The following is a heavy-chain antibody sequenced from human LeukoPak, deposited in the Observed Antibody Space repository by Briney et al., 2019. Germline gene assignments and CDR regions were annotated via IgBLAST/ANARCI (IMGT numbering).Heavy chain of an antibody. CDR1: GFTFFNSW. J-gene: IGHJ6*03. V-gene: IGHV3-7*01. CDR3: AKDMVRGVGNYYYYYMDV. CDR2: IKEDGSEK. Sequence: PGGSLRLSCAASGFTFFNSWMNWVRQAPGKGLEWVANIKEDGSEKYSVDSLMGRFTISRDNAKNSLYLQMNSLRVEDTAVYYCAKDMVRGVGNYYYYYMDVWGKGTTVTVSS. D-gene: IGHD3-10*01.